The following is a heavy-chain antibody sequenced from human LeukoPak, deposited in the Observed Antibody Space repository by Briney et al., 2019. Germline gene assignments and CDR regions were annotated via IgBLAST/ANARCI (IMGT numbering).Heavy chain of an antibody. V-gene: IGHV4-61*01. J-gene: IGHJ4*02. CDR3: ATMKAVRVNDFWSGYPDY. D-gene: IGHD3-3*01. Sequence: PSETLSLTCTVSGGSIRSTTHYWSWIRQPPGKGLEWIGYIYHSGTTNYNPSLRSRVTISVDTSKNQFSLKSSSVTAADTAVYYCATMKAVRVNDFWSGYPDYWGQGTLVTVSS. CDR1: GGSIRSTTHY. CDR2: IYHSGTT.